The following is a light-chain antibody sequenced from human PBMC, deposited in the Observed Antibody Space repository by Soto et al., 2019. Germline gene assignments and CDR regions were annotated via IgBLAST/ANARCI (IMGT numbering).Light chain of an antibody. J-gene: IGKJ2*01. CDR3: QQYGSTLYT. CDR2: AAS. V-gene: IGKV3-20*01. CDR1: QSVSSNH. Sequence: EIELTQSPGTLSLSPGERATLTCRASQSVSSNHLAWYQQRPGQTPRRLIFAASKRAAGIPARFSGSGSGTDFTLTISSLEPEDVAVYYCQQYGSTLYTFGQGTKVEIK.